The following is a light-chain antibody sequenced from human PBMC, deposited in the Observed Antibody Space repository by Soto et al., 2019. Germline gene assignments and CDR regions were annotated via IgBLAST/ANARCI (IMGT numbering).Light chain of an antibody. V-gene: IGKV1-9*01. CDR3: QQLYTYPLT. CDR1: QDTSRS. J-gene: IGKJ4*02. Sequence: DTQVTQSPSFLAAAVRERVTITCRASQDTSRSLGWYQQKPGKAPKLLIYAASTLHSGVPSRFSGSGSGTEFTLTISSLQPEDFATYYCQQLYTYPLTFGGGTKV. CDR2: AAS.